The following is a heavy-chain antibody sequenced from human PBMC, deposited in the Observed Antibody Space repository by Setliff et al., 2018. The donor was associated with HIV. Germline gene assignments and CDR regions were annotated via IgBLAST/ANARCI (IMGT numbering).Heavy chain of an antibody. Sequence: SETLSLTCIVSGGSISTTNYCWGWIRQTPGQGLEWIGTVCYSGGTYYNPSLMGRVTISIDTSKNQFPLNLSSVAAADTAVYYCERHFYGYYGSNGLPIQYWGQGTLVTVSS. CDR1: GGSISTTNYC. CDR2: VCYSGGT. D-gene: IGHD3-22*01. V-gene: IGHV4-39*01. J-gene: IGHJ4*02. CDR3: ERHFYGYYGSNGLPIQY.